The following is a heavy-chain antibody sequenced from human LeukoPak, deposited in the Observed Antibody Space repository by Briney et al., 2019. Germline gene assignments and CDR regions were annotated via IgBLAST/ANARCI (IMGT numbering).Heavy chain of an antibody. CDR1: GFTFSSHW. J-gene: IGHJ3*02. D-gene: IGHD6-13*01. CDR2: INQDGSER. CDR3: ARDSEYSSSFAFDI. V-gene: IGHV3-7*01. Sequence: SGGSLTLSCAASGFTFSSHWMTWVRQAPGKGLEWVDNINQDGSERYYVDSVKGRFTISRDNAKNSLYLQMNSLRAEDTAVYYCARDSEYSSSFAFDIWGQGTMVTVSS.